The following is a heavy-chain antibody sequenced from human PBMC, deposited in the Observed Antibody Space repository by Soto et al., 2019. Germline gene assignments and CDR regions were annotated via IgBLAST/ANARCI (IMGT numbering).Heavy chain of an antibody. CDR3: ARLYTSGNY. J-gene: IGHJ4*01. V-gene: IGHV3-48*01. D-gene: IGHD6-19*01. CDR2: ISSSSSIT. Sequence: GSLRLSCAASGFTFSTFSMNWVRQAPGKGLEWVSYISSSSSITKYADSVKGRFSISRDNAKNSLYLQMHSLRAEDTAVYYCARLYTSGNYWGQGTLVTVSS. CDR1: GFTFSTFS.